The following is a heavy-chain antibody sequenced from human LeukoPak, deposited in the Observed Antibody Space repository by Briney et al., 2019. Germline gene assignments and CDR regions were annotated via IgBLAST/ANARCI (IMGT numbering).Heavy chain of an antibody. Sequence: ASVKVSCKASGYIFSSYYMHWVRQAPGQGLEWMGIINPSGGSTNYAQKFQGRVTMTRDTSTSTVYMELSSLRSEDAAVYYCAATRWEYNWNYSFDYWGQGTLVTVSS. CDR3: AATRWEYNWNYSFDY. CDR2: INPSGGST. V-gene: IGHV1-46*01. CDR1: GYIFSSYY. D-gene: IGHD1-7*01. J-gene: IGHJ4*02.